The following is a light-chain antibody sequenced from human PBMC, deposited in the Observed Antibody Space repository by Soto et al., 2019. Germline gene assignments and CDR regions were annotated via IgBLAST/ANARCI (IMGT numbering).Light chain of an antibody. J-gene: IGKJ5*01. V-gene: IGKV3-20*01. CDR2: GAS. Sequence: EIVMTQSPATLSVSPGGVATLSGSASQSIGDTLAWYQQKPGQAPRLLIHGASSRATGIPDRISGSGSGTDFTLTISRLEPEDFAVYYCQQYGSSPITCGHGPRREIK. CDR3: QQYGSSPIT. CDR1: QSIGDT.